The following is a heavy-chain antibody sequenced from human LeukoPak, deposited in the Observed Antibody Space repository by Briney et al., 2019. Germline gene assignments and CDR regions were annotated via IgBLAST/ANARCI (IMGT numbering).Heavy chain of an antibody. CDR2: INPSGGST. V-gene: IGHV1-46*01. CDR3: ARHGLSPTMIVVVDAFDI. D-gene: IGHD3-22*01. Sequence: ASVKVSCKASGYTFTSYYMHWVRQAPGQGLEWMGIINPSGGSTSYAQKFQGRVTMTTDTSTSTAYMELRSLRSDDTAVYYCARHGLSPTMIVVVDAFDIWGQGTMVTVSS. J-gene: IGHJ3*02. CDR1: GYTFTSYY.